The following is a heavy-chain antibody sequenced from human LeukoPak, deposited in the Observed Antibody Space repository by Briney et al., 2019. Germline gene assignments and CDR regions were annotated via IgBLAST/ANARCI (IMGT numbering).Heavy chain of an antibody. CDR3: ARAEQRLAPTDY. CDR2: IYYSGST. V-gene: IGHV4-61*01. J-gene: IGHJ4*02. D-gene: IGHD6-25*01. CDR1: GGSVSSGSYY. Sequence: SETLSLTCTVSGGSVSSGSYYWSWIRQPPGKGLERIGYIYYSGSTNYNPSLKSRVTISVDTSKNQFSLKLSSVTAADTAVYHCARAEQRLAPTDYWGQGTLVTVSS.